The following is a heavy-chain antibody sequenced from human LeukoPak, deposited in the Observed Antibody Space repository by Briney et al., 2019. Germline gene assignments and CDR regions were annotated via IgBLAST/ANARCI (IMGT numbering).Heavy chain of an antibody. CDR3: AKQILEWLSKPYYFDY. Sequence: SGGSLRLSCAASGFTFSSYAMSWVRQAPGKGLEWVSAISGSGGSTYYADSVKGRFTISRDNSKNTLYLRMNSLRAEDTAVYYCAKQILEWLSKPYYFDYWGQGTLVTVSS. V-gene: IGHV3-23*01. J-gene: IGHJ4*02. CDR2: ISGSGGST. CDR1: GFTFSSYA. D-gene: IGHD3-3*01.